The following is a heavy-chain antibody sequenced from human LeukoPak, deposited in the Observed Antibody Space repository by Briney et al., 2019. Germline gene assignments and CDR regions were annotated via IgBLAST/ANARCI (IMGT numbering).Heavy chain of an antibody. CDR3: ASVRDYCSGGSCYREIDY. Sequence: ASVKVSCKASGYTFTSYGISWVRQAPGQGLEWMGWISAYNGNTNYAQKLQGRVTMTTDTSTSTAYMELRSLGSDDTAVYYCASVRDYCSGGSCYREIDYWGQGTLVTVSS. CDR1: GYTFTSYG. J-gene: IGHJ4*02. D-gene: IGHD2-15*01. V-gene: IGHV1-18*01. CDR2: ISAYNGNT.